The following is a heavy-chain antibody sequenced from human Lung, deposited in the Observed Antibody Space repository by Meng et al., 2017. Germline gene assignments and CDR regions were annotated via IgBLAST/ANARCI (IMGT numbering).Heavy chain of an antibody. CDR2: IYWDDDK. CDR1: CPPINGGRG. V-gene: IGHV2-5*02. Sequence: HNTLEEVCSALGKPTHAPHVHLHFLWCPPINGGRGVGWICQPPGKALEWLALIYWDDDKRYSPSLKSRLTITKDTSKNQVVLTMTNMDPVDTATYYCAHIVLYDSYDYWGQGTLVTVSS. CDR3: AHIVLYDSYDY. J-gene: IGHJ4*02. D-gene: IGHD3-22*01.